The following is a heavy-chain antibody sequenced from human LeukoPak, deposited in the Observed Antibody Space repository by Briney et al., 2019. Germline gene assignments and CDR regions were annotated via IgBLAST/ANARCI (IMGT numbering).Heavy chain of an antibody. V-gene: IGHV4-31*03. CDR3: ARESPFWSGYFDY. D-gene: IGHD3-3*01. CDR1: GGSISSGGYY. CDR2: IYYSGST. J-gene: IGHJ4*02. Sequence: SETLSLTRTVSGGSISSGGYYWSWIRQRPGKGLEWIGYIYYSGSTYYNPSLKSRVTISVDTSKNQFSLKLSSVTAADTAVYYCARESPFWSGYFDYWGQGTLVTVSS.